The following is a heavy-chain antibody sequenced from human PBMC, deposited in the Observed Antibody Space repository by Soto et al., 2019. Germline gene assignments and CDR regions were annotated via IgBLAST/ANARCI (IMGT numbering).Heavy chain of an antibody. CDR3: ASMTTVTTYYYYMDV. CDR1: GYTFTSYG. Sequence: ASVKVSCKASGYTFTSYGISWVRQAPGQGLEWMGWISAYNGNTNYAQKLQGRVTMTTDTSTSTAYMELRSLRSDDTAVYYCASMTTVTTYYYYMDVWGKGTTVTVSS. J-gene: IGHJ6*03. D-gene: IGHD4-17*01. V-gene: IGHV1-18*01. CDR2: ISAYNGNT.